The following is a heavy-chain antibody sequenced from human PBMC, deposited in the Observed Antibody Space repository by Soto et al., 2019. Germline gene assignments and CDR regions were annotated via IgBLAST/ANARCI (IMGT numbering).Heavy chain of an antibody. V-gene: IGHV3-72*01. D-gene: IGHD3-16*01. Sequence: GGSLRLSCATSGFTLSDHFVDWVRQAPGRGPEAVGRTKNKSNRYTTQYAASVQGRFTISREHSMNSVYLQMNNLKIEDTAVYYCVGPQYEPFDYLGQGSLVTVSA. CDR2: TKNKSNRYTT. CDR3: VGPQYEPFDY. CDR1: GFTLSDHF. J-gene: IGHJ4*01.